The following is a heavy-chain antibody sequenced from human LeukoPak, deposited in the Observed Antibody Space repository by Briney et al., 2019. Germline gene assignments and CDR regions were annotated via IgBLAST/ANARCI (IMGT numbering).Heavy chain of an antibody. CDR2: INWNGGST. V-gene: IGHV3-20*04. J-gene: IGHJ4*02. CDR3: ARAHSSSWYLGY. CDR1: GFTFDDYG. Sequence: GGSLRLSCAASGFTFDDYGMSWVRQAPGKGLEWVSGINWNGGSTGYADSVKGRFTISRDNAKNSLYLQMNSLRAEDTAVYYCARAHSSSWYLGYWGQGTLVTVSS. D-gene: IGHD6-13*01.